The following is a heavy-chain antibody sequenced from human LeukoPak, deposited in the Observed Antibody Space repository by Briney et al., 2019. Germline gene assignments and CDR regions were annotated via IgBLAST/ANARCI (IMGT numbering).Heavy chain of an antibody. CDR2: ISAYNGNT. CDR1: GYTFTTYG. Sequence: ASVKVSCKASGYTFTTYGISWVRQAPGQRLVRMGWISAYNGNTNYVQKLQGRVTMTTDTSTSTAYMELRSLRSDDTAVYYCARTPSLGVVTPDDWFDPWGQGTLVTVSS. CDR3: ARTPSLGVVTPDDWFDP. J-gene: IGHJ5*02. V-gene: IGHV1-18*01. D-gene: IGHD4-23*01.